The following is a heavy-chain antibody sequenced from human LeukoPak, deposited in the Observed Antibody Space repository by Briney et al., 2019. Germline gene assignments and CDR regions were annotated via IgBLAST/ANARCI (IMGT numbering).Heavy chain of an antibody. CDR3: ARDYYGSGSYFGGDYFDY. CDR1: GFTFSSYS. CDR2: ISSSSSTI. D-gene: IGHD3-10*01. J-gene: IGHJ4*02. Sequence: GGSLRLSCAASGFTFSSYSMNWVRQAPGKGLEWVSYISSSSSTIYYADSVKGRFTISRDNAKNSLYLQMNSLRAEDTAVYYCARDYYGSGSYFGGDYFDYWGQGTLVTVSS. V-gene: IGHV3-48*04.